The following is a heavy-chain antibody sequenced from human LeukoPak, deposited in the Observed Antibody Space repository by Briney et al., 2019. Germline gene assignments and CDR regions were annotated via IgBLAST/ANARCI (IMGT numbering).Heavy chain of an antibody. CDR3: ASSPGIAVTGIGDWFDP. V-gene: IGHV1-46*01. D-gene: IGHD6-19*01. CDR2: INPSGGGT. CDR1: GYTFTSYY. Sequence: GASVKVSCKASGYTFTSYYMHWVRQAPGQGLEWMGIINPSGGGTSYAQKFQGRVTMTRDMSTSTVYMELSSLRSEDTAVYYCASSPGIAVTGIGDWFDPWGQGTLVTVSS. J-gene: IGHJ5*02.